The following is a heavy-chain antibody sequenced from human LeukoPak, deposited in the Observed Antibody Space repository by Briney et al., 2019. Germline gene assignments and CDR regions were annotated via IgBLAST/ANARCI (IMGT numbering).Heavy chain of an antibody. V-gene: IGHV1-2*02. CDR2: INPNSGGT. J-gene: IGHJ6*03. D-gene: IGHD3-22*01. CDR1: GYTSTGYY. Sequence: ASVKVSCKASGYTSTGYYMHWVRQAPGQGLEWMGWINPNSGGTNYAQKFQGRVTMTRDTSISTAYMELSRLRSDDTAVYYCARDSSVASSGSPVYYYYMDVWGKGTTVTVSS. CDR3: ARDSSVASSGSPVYYYYMDV.